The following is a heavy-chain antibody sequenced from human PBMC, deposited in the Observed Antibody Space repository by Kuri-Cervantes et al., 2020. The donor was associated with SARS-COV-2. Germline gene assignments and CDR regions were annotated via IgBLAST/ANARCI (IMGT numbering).Heavy chain of an antibody. CDR2: ISYDGSNK. D-gene: IGHD3-10*01. Sequence: GESLKISCAASGFTFSNYAMYWVRQAPGKGLESMAVISYDGSNKYYADSVKGRFTISRDNSKNTLYLQMNSLKTEDTAVYYCTSRVNWGQGTLVTVSS. V-gene: IGHV3-30*07. CDR1: GFTFSNYA. J-gene: IGHJ4*02. CDR3: TSRVN.